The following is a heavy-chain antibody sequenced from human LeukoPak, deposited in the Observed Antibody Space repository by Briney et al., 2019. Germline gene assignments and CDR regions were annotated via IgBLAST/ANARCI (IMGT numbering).Heavy chain of an antibody. CDR3: ASGQWLVRFDY. V-gene: IGHV4-59*01. CDR1: GGSISSYY. J-gene: IGHJ4*02. Sequence: SETLSLTCTVSGGSISSYYWSWIRQTPGKGLEWIGYIYYSGSTNYNPSLKSRVTISVDTSKNQFSLKLSSVTAADTAVYYCASGQWLVRFDYWGQGTLVTVSS. D-gene: IGHD6-19*01. CDR2: IYYSGST.